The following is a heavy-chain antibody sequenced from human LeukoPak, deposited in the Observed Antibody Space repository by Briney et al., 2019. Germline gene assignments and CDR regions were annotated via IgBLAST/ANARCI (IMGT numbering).Heavy chain of an antibody. Sequence: GGSLRLSCAASGFIFSGYGMHWVRQAPGKGLEWVTFIRFDGSNKYYADSVKGRFTISRDNSKNTLYLQMNSLRAEDRAVYYCAKPPGITLSGYFDYWGQGILDTVSS. CDR2: IRFDGSNK. D-gene: IGHD6-19*01. CDR1: GFIFSGYG. CDR3: AKPPGITLSGYFDY. V-gene: IGHV3-30*02. J-gene: IGHJ4*02.